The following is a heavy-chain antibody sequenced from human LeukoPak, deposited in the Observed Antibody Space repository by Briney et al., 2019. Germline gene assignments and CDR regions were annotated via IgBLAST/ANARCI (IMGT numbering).Heavy chain of an antibody. CDR1: GFTFSSYW. V-gene: IGHV3-74*01. CDR2: INNDGSGT. J-gene: IGHJ4*02. CDR3: AKDLVGTMVRGVLGGYDY. D-gene: IGHD3-10*01. Sequence: GGSLRLSCAASGFTFSSYWMHWVRQAPGKGPVWVSRINNDGSGTTYADSVKGRITISRDDAKNTLYLQMNSLRAEDTAVYYCAKDLVGTMVRGVLGGYDYWGQGTLVTVSS.